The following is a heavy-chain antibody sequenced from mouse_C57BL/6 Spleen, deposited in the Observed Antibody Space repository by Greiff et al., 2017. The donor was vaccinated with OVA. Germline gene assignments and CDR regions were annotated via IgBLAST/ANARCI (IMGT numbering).Heavy chain of an antibody. CDR1: GYTFTDYY. V-gene: IGHV1-26*01. Sequence: EVQLQQSGPELVKPGASVKISCKASGYTFTDYYMNWVKQSHGKSLEWIGDINPNNGGTSYNQKFKGKATLTVDKSSSTAYMELRSLTSEDSAVYYCARRLPHYYGSSHFDYWGQGTTLTVSS. CDR2: INPNNGGT. CDR3: ARRLPHYYGSSHFDY. J-gene: IGHJ2*01. D-gene: IGHD1-1*01.